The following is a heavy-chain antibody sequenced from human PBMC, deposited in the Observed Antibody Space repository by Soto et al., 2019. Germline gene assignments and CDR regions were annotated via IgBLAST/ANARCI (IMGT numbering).Heavy chain of an antibody. Sequence: GGSLRLSCAASGFTFSSYSMNWVRQAPGKGLEWVSSISSSSSYIYYADSVKGRFTISRDNAKNSLYLQMNSLRAEDTAVYYCAHKGGRGAGMDVWGQGTTVTVSS. D-gene: IGHD2-15*01. CDR2: ISSSSSYI. CDR1: GFTFSSYS. J-gene: IGHJ6*02. CDR3: AHKGGRGAGMDV. V-gene: IGHV3-21*01.